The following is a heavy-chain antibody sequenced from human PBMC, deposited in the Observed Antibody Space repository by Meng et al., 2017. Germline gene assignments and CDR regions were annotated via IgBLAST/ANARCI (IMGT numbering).Heavy chain of an antibody. Sequence: QGELVQAGGGVKKPWASGKGSCDASAYTLSSDGFSWVRQAPGQGLEWLGWINTYNGKTDYAHKFQDRVTLTTDTFTNTAYMELRSLRSDDTAVYYCATRGNPYLNCWGQGTLVTVSS. V-gene: IGHV1-18*01. CDR2: INTYNGKT. CDR3: ATRGNPYLNC. CDR1: AYTLSSDG. J-gene: IGHJ4*02.